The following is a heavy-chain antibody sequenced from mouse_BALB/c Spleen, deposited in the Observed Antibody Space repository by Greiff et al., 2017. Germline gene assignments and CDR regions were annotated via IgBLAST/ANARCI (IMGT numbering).Heavy chain of an antibody. D-gene: IGHD1-2*01. V-gene: IGHV2-6-7*01. CDR3: ARDFTTATYAMDY. CDR2: IWGDGST. J-gene: IGHJ4*01. Sequence: QVQLKESGPGLVAPSQSLSITCTVSGFSLTGYGVNWVRQPPGKGLEWLGMIWGDGSTDYNSALNSRLSISKDNSKSQVFLKMNSLQTDDTARYYCARDFTTATYAMDYWGQGTSVTVSS. CDR1: GFSLTGYG.